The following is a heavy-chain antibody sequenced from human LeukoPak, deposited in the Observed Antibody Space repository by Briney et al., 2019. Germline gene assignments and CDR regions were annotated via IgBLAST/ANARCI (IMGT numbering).Heavy chain of an antibody. CDR3: ARDRRVAGEYFDY. CDR1: GLPFSTYG. CDR2: ISSSSSYI. J-gene: IGHJ4*02. D-gene: IGHD6-19*01. V-gene: IGHV3-21*01. Sequence: GGSLRLSCAASGLPFSTYGMHWVRQAPGKGLEWVSSISSSSSYIYYADSVKGRFTISRDNAKNSLYLQMNSLRAEDTAVYYCARDRRVAGEYFDYWGQGTLVTVSS.